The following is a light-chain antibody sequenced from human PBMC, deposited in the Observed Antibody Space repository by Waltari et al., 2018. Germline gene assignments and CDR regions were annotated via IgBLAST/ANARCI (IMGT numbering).Light chain of an antibody. CDR3: SSYASSTTRV. J-gene: IGLJ1*01. Sequence: QSALTQPASVSGSPGQSITIPCNGTIRDVAGSYYCSWYQQHLGKAPKLMIYGVSNRPSGVSARFSGSKSGNTASLTISGLQAEDEADYYCSSYASSTTRVFGSGTKVTVL. CDR2: GVS. CDR1: IRDVAGSYY. V-gene: IGLV2-14*01.